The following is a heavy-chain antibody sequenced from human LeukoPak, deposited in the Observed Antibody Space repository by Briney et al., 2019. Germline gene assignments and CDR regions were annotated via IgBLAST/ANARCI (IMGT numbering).Heavy chain of an antibody. J-gene: IGHJ3*02. D-gene: IGHD3-3*01. V-gene: IGHV3-7*01. CDR2: INQDGSEK. CDR1: EFTFSNYW. CDR3: ARDFITIFGVVIDGGAFDI. Sequence: GGSLRLSCAASEFTFSNYWMSWVRQAPGKGLEWVANINQDGSEKYYVDSVKGRFTISRDNAKNSLYLQMNSLRAEDTAVYYCARDFITIFGVVIDGGAFDIWGQGTMVTVSS.